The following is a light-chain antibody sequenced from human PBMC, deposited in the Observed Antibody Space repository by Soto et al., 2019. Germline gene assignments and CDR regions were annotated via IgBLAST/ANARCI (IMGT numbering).Light chain of an antibody. CDR1: SSDVGGYNY. Sequence: QSVLTQPRSVSGSPGQSVTISCTGTSSDVGGYNYVSWYQQHPGKAPKLIIHDITGRPSEVPDRFSASKSGNTASLTISGLQAEDEADYYCCSYAGDYTFYVFGTGTKVTVL. CDR2: DIT. V-gene: IGLV2-11*01. CDR3: CSYAGDYTFYV. J-gene: IGLJ1*01.